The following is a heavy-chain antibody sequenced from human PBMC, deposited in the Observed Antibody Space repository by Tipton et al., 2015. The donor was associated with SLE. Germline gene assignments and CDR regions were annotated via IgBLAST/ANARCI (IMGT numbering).Heavy chain of an antibody. CDR3: ARLPPRYFDY. CDR2: IYYSGST. Sequence: TLSLTCTVSGGSISSSSYYLGWIRQPPGKGLEWIGSIYYSGSTYYNPSLKSRVTISVDTSKNQFSLKLSSVTAADTAVYYCARLPPRYFDYWGQGTLVTVSS. CDR1: GGSISSSSYY. V-gene: IGHV4-39*01. J-gene: IGHJ4*02.